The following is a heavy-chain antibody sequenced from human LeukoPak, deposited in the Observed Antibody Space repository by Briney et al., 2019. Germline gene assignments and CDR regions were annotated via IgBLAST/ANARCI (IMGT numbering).Heavy chain of an antibody. D-gene: IGHD3-9*01. Sequence: GGSLRLSCAASGFTVSSNYMSWVRQAPGKGLEWVSVIYSGGSTYYADSVKGRFTISRDNSKNTLYLQMNSLRAEDTAVYYCGLGYYDILTGYSHYFDYWGQGTLVTVSS. CDR1: GFTVSSNY. V-gene: IGHV3-53*01. CDR3: GLGYYDILTGYSHYFDY. J-gene: IGHJ4*02. CDR2: IYSGGST.